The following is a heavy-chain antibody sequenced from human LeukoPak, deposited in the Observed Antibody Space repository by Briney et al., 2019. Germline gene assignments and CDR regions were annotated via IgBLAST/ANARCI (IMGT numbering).Heavy chain of an antibody. CDR3: ARSGASCYLGCGFDY. CDR2: ISNSGSNT. J-gene: IGHJ4*02. V-gene: IGHV3-11*04. CDR1: GFIFSDYY. Sequence: GGSLRLSCAASGFIFSDYYMNWIRQAPGQGLEWVSYISNSGSNTYYADSVKGRFTISRDNAKNLLYLQMNSLSAEDTAVYYCARSGASCYLGCGFDYCGQGTLVTVSP. D-gene: IGHD2-15*01.